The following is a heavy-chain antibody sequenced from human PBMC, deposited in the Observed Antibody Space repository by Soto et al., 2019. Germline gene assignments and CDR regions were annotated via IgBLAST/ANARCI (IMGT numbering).Heavy chain of an antibody. CDR1: GFTFSSYG. D-gene: IGHD3-10*01. J-gene: IGHJ6*02. CDR3: AKGSITMVRGAPYGMDV. CDR2: ISYDGSNK. V-gene: IGHV3-30*18. Sequence: PGGSLRLSCAASGFTFSSYGMHWVRQAPGKGLEWVAVISYDGSNKYYADSVKGRFTISRDNSKNTLYLQMNSLRAEGTAVYYCAKGSITMVRGAPYGMDVWGQGTTVTVSS.